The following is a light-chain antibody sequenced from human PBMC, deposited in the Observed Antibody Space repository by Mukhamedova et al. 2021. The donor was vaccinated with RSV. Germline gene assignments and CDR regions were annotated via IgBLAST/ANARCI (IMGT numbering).Light chain of an antibody. CDR3: QQFISFPPLT. V-gene: IGKV1-13*02. CDR2: DAS. Sequence: WYQRRVHGKPPNLLISDASTLRSGVPSRFSGSGFGTTFTLTISGLQAEDFGTYYCQQFISFPPLTFGVGTKVEIK. J-gene: IGKJ4*01.